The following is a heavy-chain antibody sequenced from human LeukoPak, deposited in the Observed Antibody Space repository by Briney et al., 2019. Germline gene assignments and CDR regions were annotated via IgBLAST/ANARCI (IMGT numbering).Heavy chain of an antibody. J-gene: IGHJ6*02. CDR2: VNPNSGGT. CDR1: GYTFTGYY. CDR3: ARASSWYYYGMDV. Sequence: ASVKVSCKASGYTFTGYYMHWVRQAPGQGLEWMGWVNPNSGGTNYAQKFQGRVTMTRDTSISTAYMELSRLRSDDTAVYYCARASSWYYYGMDVWGQGTTVTVSS. D-gene: IGHD3-10*01. V-gene: IGHV1-2*02.